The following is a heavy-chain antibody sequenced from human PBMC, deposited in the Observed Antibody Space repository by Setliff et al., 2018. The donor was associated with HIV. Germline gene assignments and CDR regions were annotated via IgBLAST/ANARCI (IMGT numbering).Heavy chain of an antibody. CDR2: IYPGNSDT. V-gene: IGHV5-51*01. CDR3: ARHKNGAYSLDS. D-gene: IGHD4-17*01. CDR1: GYTFSNYC. Sequence: PGESLKISCKDSGYTFSNYCIAWVRQMPGKGLEWMGIIYPGNSDTTYSPSFQGHVTVSADKSISTAYLQWSSLKASDTAMYYCARHKNGAYSLDSWGQGTLVTVSS. J-gene: IGHJ4*02.